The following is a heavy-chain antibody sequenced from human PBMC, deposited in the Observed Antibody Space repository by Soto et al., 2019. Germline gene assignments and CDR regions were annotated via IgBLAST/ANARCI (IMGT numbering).Heavy chain of an antibody. V-gene: IGHV3-7*03. CDR1: GLTFSNYW. J-gene: IGHJ4*02. D-gene: IGHD6-19*01. CDR3: ARWQSSGWYLDI. Sequence: EVQLVESGGGLVQPVGSLRLSCAASGLTFSNYWMSWVRQAPGKGLEWVASINQDGTLKYYVDSVKGRFTISRDNAQNSFFLQMISLRAEDTAVYYCARWQSSGWYLDIWGQGTLLSVSS. CDR2: INQDGTLK.